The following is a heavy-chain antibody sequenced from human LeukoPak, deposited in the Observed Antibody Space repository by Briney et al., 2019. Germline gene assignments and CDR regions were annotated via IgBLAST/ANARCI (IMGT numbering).Heavy chain of an antibody. V-gene: IGHV1-18*01. CDR3: ARARSSYGYGDAFDI. J-gene: IGHJ3*02. D-gene: IGHD5-18*01. CDR1: GYSFTSYG. CDR2: ISSYGSNT. Sequence: ASVKVSCKASGYSFTSYGIGWVRQAPGQGLEWMGWISSYGSNTNYARRLQGRVTMTTDTSTSTAYMELRSLRSDDTAVYYCARARSSYGYGDAFDIWGQGTMVTVSS.